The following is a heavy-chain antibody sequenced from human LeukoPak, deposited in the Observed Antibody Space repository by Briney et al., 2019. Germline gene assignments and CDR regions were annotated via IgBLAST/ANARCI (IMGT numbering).Heavy chain of an antibody. CDR2: ISAYNGNT. CDR3: ARQTTVTTWQSDF. V-gene: IGHV1-18*01. D-gene: IGHD4-17*01. J-gene: IGHJ4*02. Sequence: GASVKVSCKASGYTFTSYAISWVRQAPGQGLEWMGWISAYNGNTNYAQNLQGRVTMTTDTSTSAAYMELRSLRSDDTAVYFCARQTTVTTWQSDFWGQGTLVTVSS. CDR1: GYTFTSYA.